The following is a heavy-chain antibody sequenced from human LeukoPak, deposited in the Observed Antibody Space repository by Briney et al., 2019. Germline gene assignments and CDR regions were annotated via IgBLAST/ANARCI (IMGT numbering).Heavy chain of an antibody. Sequence: SETLSLTCTVSGGSISTYYWSWIQQPPGKGLEWIGYMHYSGVTNYSPSLKSRVTISVDTSKNQFSLKLTSVTAADTAFYYCARELRPGAYWGWFDPWGQGTLVTVSS. V-gene: IGHV4-59*01. CDR1: GGSISTYY. J-gene: IGHJ5*02. D-gene: IGHD2-21*01. CDR3: ARELRPGAYWGWFDP. CDR2: MHYSGVT.